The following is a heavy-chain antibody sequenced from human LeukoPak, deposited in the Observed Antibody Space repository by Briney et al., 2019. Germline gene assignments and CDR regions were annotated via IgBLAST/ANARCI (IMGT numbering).Heavy chain of an antibody. CDR2: IIPIFGTP. Sequence: SVKVSCKASGGTFSSYAINWVRQAPGQGVEWVGGIIPIFGTPTYAQKFQGRVTITADESTSTAYMELSSLRSEDTAVYYCARGDLGGGSSWYGSFWGQGTLVAVSS. V-gene: IGHV1-69*13. CDR3: ARGDLGGGSSWYGSF. CDR1: GGTFSSYA. D-gene: IGHD6-13*01. J-gene: IGHJ4*02.